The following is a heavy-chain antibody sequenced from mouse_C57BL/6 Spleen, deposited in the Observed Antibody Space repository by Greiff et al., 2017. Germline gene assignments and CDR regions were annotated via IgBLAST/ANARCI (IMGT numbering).Heavy chain of an antibody. V-gene: IGHV1-82*01. CDR1: GYAFSSSW. CDR2: IYPGDGDT. CDR3: ARYYDCDVWFAY. J-gene: IGHJ3*01. Sequence: QVQLKESGPELVKPGASVKISCKASGYAFSSSWMNWVKQRPGKGLEWIGRIYPGDGDTNYNGKFKGKATLTADKSSSTAYMQLSSLTSEDSAVYFCARYYDCDVWFAYWGQGTLVTVSA. D-gene: IGHD2-4*01.